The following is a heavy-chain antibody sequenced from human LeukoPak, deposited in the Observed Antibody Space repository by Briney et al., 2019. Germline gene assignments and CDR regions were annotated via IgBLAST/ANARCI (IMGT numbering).Heavy chain of an antibody. Sequence: PGGSLRLSCAASRFTFSSYAMSWVRQAPGKGLEWVSAISGSGGSTYYADSVKGRFTISRDNSKNTLYLQMNSLRAEDTAVYYCAKDPAITIFGVVYYFDYWGQGTLVTVSS. CDR3: AKDPAITIFGVVYYFDY. CDR1: RFTFSSYA. J-gene: IGHJ4*02. D-gene: IGHD3-3*01. V-gene: IGHV3-23*01. CDR2: ISGSGGST.